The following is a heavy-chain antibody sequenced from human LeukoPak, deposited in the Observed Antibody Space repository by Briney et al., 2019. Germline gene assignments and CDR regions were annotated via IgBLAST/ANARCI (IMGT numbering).Heavy chain of an antibody. J-gene: IGHJ5*02. V-gene: IGHV1-8*01. CDR1: GYTFTSYD. CDR3: ARGQKSCANGVCYTANWFDP. D-gene: IGHD2-8*01. Sequence: ASVKVSCKASGYTFTSYDINWVRQAPGQGLEWMGWMNPNSGNTGYAQKFQGRVTMTRNTSISTAYMELSSLRSEDTAVYYCARGQKSCANGVCYTANWFDPWGQGTLVTVSS. CDR2: MNPNSGNT.